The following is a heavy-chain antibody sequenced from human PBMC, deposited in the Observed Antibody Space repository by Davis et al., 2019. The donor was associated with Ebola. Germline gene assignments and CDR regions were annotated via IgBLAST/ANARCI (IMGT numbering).Heavy chain of an antibody. CDR3: ARHLSYGGNPGKYYFDF. Sequence: MPSETLSLTCTVSGASISNYYWRWIRQPPGKGLEWIGYIYYSGSSNYNPSLKSRVTISVATSKNQFSLKLTSMTAADTAVYFCARHLSYGGNPGKYYFDFWGQGTLVTVSS. CDR1: GASISNYY. J-gene: IGHJ4*02. CDR2: IYYSGSS. D-gene: IGHD4-23*01. V-gene: IGHV4-59*08.